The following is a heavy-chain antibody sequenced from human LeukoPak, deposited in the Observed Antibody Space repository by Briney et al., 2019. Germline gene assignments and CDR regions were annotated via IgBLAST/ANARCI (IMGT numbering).Heavy chain of an antibody. CDR1: GYTFTSYD. V-gene: IGHV1-8*01. J-gene: IGHJ4*02. D-gene: IGHD3-3*01. CDR2: MNPNSGNT. CDR3: ASSSYYDFWSGYSAADY. Sequence: ASVKVSCKASGYTFTSYDINWVRQATGQGLEWMGWMNPNSGNTGYAQKFQGRVTMTRNTSISTAYMELSSLRSEDTAVYYCASSSYYDFWSGYSAADYWGQGTLVTVSS.